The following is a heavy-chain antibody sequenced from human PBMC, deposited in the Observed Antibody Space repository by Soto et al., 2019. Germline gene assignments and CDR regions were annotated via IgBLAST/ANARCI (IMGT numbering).Heavy chain of an antibody. Sequence: SLTCTVSGGSISSGDYYWSWIRQPPGKGLEWIGYIYYSGSTYYNPSLKSRVTISVDTSKNQFSLKLSSVTAADTAVYYCARVKTQYYYDSSGYGYYFDYWGQGTLVTVSS. CDR1: GGSISSGDYY. V-gene: IGHV4-30-4*01. CDR3: ARVKTQYYYDSSGYGYYFDY. CDR2: IYYSGST. J-gene: IGHJ4*02. D-gene: IGHD3-22*01.